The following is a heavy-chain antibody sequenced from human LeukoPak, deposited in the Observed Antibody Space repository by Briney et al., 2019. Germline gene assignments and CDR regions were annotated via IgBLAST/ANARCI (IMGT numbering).Heavy chain of an antibody. D-gene: IGHD6-19*01. CDR1: GFTFSSYA. V-gene: IGHV3-30-3*01. CDR2: ISYDGSNK. Sequence: GGSLRLSCAASGFTFSSYAMHWVRQAPGKGLEWVAVISYDGSNKYYADSVKGRFTISRDNSKNTLYLQMNSLRAEDTAVYYCAKASRSYSSGWLDYWGQGTLVTVSS. J-gene: IGHJ4*02. CDR3: AKASRSYSSGWLDY.